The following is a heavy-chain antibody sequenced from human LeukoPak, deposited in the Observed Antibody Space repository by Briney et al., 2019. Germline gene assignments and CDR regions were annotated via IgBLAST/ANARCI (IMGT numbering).Heavy chain of an antibody. CDR2: IKSKTDGGTT. Sequence: PGGSLRLSCAASGFTFRNAWMSWVRQAPGKGLEWVGRIKSKTDGGTTDHAAPVKGRFTISRDDSKNTLYPQMNSLKSEDTAVYYCTTRGTTVTTSRFDYWGQGTLVTVSS. CDR3: TTRGTTVTTSRFDY. J-gene: IGHJ4*02. D-gene: IGHD4-17*01. V-gene: IGHV3-15*01. CDR1: GFTFRNAW.